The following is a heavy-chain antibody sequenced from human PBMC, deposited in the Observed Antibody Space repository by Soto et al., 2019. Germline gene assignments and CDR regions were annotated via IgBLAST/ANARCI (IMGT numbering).Heavy chain of an antibody. CDR3: AKVKGCSGGSCYVRDD. J-gene: IGHJ4*02. Sequence: EVQLLESGGGLVQPGGSLRLSCAASGFTFSSYALNWVRQAPGKGLEWVSGISGSGVSTYYADSVKGRFTISRDNSKNTLYWQMNSLRAEDTAVYYGAKVKGCSGGSCYVRDDWGQGTLVTGSS. CDR2: ISGSGVST. CDR1: GFTFSSYA. V-gene: IGHV3-23*01. D-gene: IGHD2-15*01.